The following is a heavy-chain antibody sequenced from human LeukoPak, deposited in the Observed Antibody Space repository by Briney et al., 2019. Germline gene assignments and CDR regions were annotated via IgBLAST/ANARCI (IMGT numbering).Heavy chain of an antibody. D-gene: IGHD3-10*01. V-gene: IGHV4-34*01. J-gene: IGHJ4*02. CDR2: INHSGST. CDR3: ARRYYGSGSPLGY. Sequence: SETLSLTCAVYGGPFSGYYWSWIRQPPGKGLEWIGEINHSGSTNYNPSLKSRVNISVDTSKNQFSLKLSSVTAADTAVYYCARRYYGSGSPLGYWGQGTLVTVSS. CDR1: GGPFSGYY.